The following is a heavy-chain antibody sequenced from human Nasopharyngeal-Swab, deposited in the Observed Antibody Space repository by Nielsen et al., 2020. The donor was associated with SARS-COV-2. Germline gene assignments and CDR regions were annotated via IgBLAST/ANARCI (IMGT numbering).Heavy chain of an antibody. CDR3: ARVRGNYDILTGFGYYYGMDV. CDR2: IYYSGST. J-gene: IGHJ6*02. V-gene: IGHV4-59*01. Sequence: SETLSLTCTVSGGSISSYYWSWIRQPPGKGLEWIGYIYYSGSTNYNPSLKSRVTISVDTSKNQFSLKLSSVTAADTAVYYCARVRGNYDILTGFGYYYGMDVRGQGTTVTVSS. D-gene: IGHD3-9*01. CDR1: GGSISSYY.